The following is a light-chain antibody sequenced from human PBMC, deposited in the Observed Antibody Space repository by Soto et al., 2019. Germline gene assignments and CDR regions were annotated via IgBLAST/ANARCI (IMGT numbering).Light chain of an antibody. Sequence: EIVMTQSPGTLSLPPGERATLSGRASQSVSSRLAWYQQKPGQAPRLLISGASSRATGIPDRFSGSGSGTDFTLTISRLEPEDFALYYCQHYVERSPITFGQGTRLEIK. CDR3: QHYVERSPIT. CDR2: GAS. J-gene: IGKJ5*01. CDR1: QSVSSR. V-gene: IGKV3-20*01.